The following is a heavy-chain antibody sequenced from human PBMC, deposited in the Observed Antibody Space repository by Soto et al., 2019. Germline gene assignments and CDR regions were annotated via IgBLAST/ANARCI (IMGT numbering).Heavy chain of an antibody. D-gene: IGHD3-22*01. Sequence: ASVKVSCKASGYTFTSYGISWVRQAPGQGLEWMGWISAYNGNTNYAQKLQGRVTMTTDTSTSTAYLQWSSLKASDTAMYYCARPLTNYDSSGYLGHWGQGTLVTVSS. CDR3: ARPLTNYDSSGYLGH. CDR1: GYTFTSYG. V-gene: IGHV1-18*01. J-gene: IGHJ4*02. CDR2: ISAYNGNT.